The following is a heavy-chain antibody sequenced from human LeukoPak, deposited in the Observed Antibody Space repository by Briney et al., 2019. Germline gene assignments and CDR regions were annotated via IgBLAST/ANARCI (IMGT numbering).Heavy chain of an antibody. Sequence: PSETLSLTCAVYGGSFSGYYWSWIRQPPGKGLEWIGEIKHSGSTNYNPSLKSRVTISVDTSKNQFSLKLSSVTAADTAVYYCARGGRYYDFWGGTRAPVDYWGQGTLVTVSS. CDR1: GGSFSGYY. CDR3: ARGGRYYDFWGGTRAPVDY. J-gene: IGHJ4*02. CDR2: IKHSGST. V-gene: IGHV4-34*01. D-gene: IGHD3-3*01.